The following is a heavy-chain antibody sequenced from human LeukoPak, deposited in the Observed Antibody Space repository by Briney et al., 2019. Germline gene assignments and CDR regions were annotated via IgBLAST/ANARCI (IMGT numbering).Heavy chain of an antibody. V-gene: IGHV5-51*01. J-gene: IGHJ6*03. D-gene: IGHD6-6*01. CDR2: IYPGDPDT. CDR3: ARYSSPYYYYYYYMDV. CDR1: GYSFTSYW. Sequence: GESLKISCKGSGYSFTSYWIGWVRQMPGKGLEWMGIIYPGDPDTRYSPSFQGQVTISADKSISTAYLQWSSLKASDTAMYYCARYSSPYYYYYYYMDVWGKGTTVTVSS.